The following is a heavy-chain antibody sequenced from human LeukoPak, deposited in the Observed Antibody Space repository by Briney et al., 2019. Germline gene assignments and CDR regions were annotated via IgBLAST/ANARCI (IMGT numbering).Heavy chain of an antibody. D-gene: IGHD6-13*01. CDR2: IRYDGSNK. CDR3: AKPAGYSSSWYPNFDY. Sequence: PGGSLRLSCAASGFTFSSYGMHWVRQAPGKGLEWVAFIRYDGSNKYYADSVKGRFTISRDNSKNTLYLQMNSLRAEDTAVYYCAKPAGYSSSWYPNFDYWGLGTLVTVSS. J-gene: IGHJ4*02. V-gene: IGHV3-30*02. CDR1: GFTFSSYG.